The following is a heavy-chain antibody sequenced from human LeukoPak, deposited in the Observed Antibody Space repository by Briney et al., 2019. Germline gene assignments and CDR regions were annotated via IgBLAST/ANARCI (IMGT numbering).Heavy chain of an antibody. D-gene: IGHD3-10*01. J-gene: IGHJ4*02. CDR2: IIPIFGTA. CDR3: ARERSGEYYFDY. CDR1: GGTFSSYA. Sequence: GASVKVSCKASGGTFSSYAISWVRQAPVQGLEWMGGIIPIFGTANYAQKFQGRVTITADESTSTAYMELSSLRSEDTAVYYCARERSGEYYFDYWGQGTLVTVSS. V-gene: IGHV1-69*13.